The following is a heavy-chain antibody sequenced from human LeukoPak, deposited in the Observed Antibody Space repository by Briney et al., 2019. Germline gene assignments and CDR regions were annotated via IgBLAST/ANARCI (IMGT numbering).Heavy chain of an antibody. J-gene: IGHJ4*02. CDR1: GYTFTSYG. D-gene: IGHD3-3*01. V-gene: IGHV1-69*06. CDR3: AREVESWSGPQFDY. Sequence: SVKVSCKASGYTFTSYGISWVRQAPGQGLEWMGGIIPIFGTANYAQKFQGRVTITADKSTSTAYMELSSLRSEDTAVYYCAREVESWSGPQFDYWGQGTLVTVSS. CDR2: IIPIFGTA.